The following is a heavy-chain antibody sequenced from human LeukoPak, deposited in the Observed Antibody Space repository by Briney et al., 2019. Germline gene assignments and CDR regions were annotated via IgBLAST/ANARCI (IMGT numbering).Heavy chain of an antibody. V-gene: IGHV3-7*01. J-gene: IGHJ4*02. Sequence: GGSLRLSCAASGFTFSSYWMSWVRQAPGKGLEWVANIKRDGSEKYYVDSVKGRFTISRDNAKNSLYLQMNSLRAEDTAVYYCARAQARGYCSSTSCYDDYWGQGTLVTVSS. CDR3: ARAQARGYCSSTSCYDDY. CDR1: GFTFSSYW. CDR2: IKRDGSEK. D-gene: IGHD2-2*01.